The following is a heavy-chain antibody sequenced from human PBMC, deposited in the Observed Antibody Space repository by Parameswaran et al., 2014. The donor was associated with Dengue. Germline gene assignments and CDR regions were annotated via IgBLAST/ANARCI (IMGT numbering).Heavy chain of an antibody. V-gene: IGHV3-23*01. J-gene: IGHJ5*02. CDR3: AKVILWFGERWFDP. CDR2: ISGSGVST. D-gene: IGHD3-10*01. Sequence: VRQAPGKGLEWVSGISGSGVSTYYADSVKGRFTISRDNSKNTLYLQMNSLRAEDTAVYYCAKVILWFGERWFDPWGQGTLVTVSS.